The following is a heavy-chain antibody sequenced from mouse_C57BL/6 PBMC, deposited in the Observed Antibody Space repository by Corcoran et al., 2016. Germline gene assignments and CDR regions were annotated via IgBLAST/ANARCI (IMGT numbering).Heavy chain of an antibody. CDR3: ARMGRSRDY. V-gene: IGHV1-26*01. CDR2: INPNNGGT. Sequence: EVQLQQSGPELVKPGASVKISCKASGYTFTDYYMNWVKQSHGKSLEWIGDINPNNGGTSYNQKFKGKATLTVDKSSSTASMELRSLTSEAAAVYYCARMGRSRDYWGQGTSVTGSS. CDR1: GYTFTDYY. J-gene: IGHJ4*01.